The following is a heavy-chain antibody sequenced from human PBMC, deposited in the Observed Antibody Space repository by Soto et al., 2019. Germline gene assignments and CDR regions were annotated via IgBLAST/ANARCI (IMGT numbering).Heavy chain of an antibody. J-gene: IGHJ3*02. CDR1: GGSMSENDYY. D-gene: IGHD3-10*02. V-gene: IGHV4-30-4*01. Sequence: QVQLQEAGPGLVRPSQTLSLTCTVAGGSMSENDYYWSWLRQSPGQGLQWIGYIYDTWTTSYSPSLKSRVTMSADTSRIQFSLKLTSVTSAATALYFCARGIVRGGFDIWGQGTLVTVSS. CDR3: ARGIVRGGFDI. CDR2: IYDTWTT.